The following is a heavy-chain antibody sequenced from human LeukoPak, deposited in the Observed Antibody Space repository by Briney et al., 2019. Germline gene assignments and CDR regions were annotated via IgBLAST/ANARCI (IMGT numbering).Heavy chain of an antibody. CDR1: GGSISSSSYY. D-gene: IGHD3-22*01. Sequence: SETLSLTCTVSGGSISSSSYYWGWIRQPPGTGLEWIGSIYYSGSTYYNPSLKGRVTISVDTSKNQFSLKLSSVTAADTAVYYCARSKDYYDSSGYHRNNWFDPWGQGTLVTVSS. CDR3: ARSKDYYDSSGYHRNNWFDP. V-gene: IGHV4-39*01. J-gene: IGHJ5*02. CDR2: IYYSGST.